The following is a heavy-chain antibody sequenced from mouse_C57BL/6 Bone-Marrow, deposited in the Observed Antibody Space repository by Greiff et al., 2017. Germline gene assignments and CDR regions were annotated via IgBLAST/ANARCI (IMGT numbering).Heavy chain of an antibody. CDR3: AGDGSRSSYAMDY. J-gene: IGHJ4*01. D-gene: IGHD1-1*01. CDR1: GFTFSSYG. CDR2: ISSGGSYT. V-gene: IGHV5-6*01. Sequence: EVQGVESGGDLVKPGGSLKLSCAASGFTFSSYGMSWVRQTPDKRLEWVATISSGGSYTYYPDSVKGRFTISRDNAKNTLYLQMSSLKSEDTAMYYCAGDGSRSSYAMDYWGQGTSVTVSS.